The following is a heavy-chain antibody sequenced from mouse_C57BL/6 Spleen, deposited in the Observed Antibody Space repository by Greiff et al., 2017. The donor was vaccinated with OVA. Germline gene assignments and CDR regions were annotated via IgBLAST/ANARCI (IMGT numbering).Heavy chain of an antibody. CDR1: GFTFSDYG. Sequence: EVKLVESGGGLVKPGGSLKLSCAASGFTFSDYGMHWVRQAPEKGLEWVAYISSGSSTIYYADTVKGRFTISRDNAKNTLFLQMTSLRSEDTAMYYCAITTVVAKDWYFDVWGTGTTVTVSS. CDR2: ISSGSSTI. D-gene: IGHD1-1*01. V-gene: IGHV5-17*01. J-gene: IGHJ1*03. CDR3: AITTVVAKDWYFDV.